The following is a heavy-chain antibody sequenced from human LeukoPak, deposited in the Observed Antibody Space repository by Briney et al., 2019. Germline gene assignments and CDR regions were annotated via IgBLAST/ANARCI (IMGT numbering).Heavy chain of an antibody. CDR3: AREGPYGSGSYFALDY. D-gene: IGHD3-10*01. Sequence: GASVKVSCKASGGTFSSYAISWVRQAPGQGLELMGRIIPIFGTANYAQKFQGRVTITTDESTSTAYMELSSLRSEDTAVYYCAREGPYGSGSYFALDYWGRGTLVTVSS. CDR2: IIPIFGTA. J-gene: IGHJ4*02. V-gene: IGHV1-69*05. CDR1: GGTFSSYA.